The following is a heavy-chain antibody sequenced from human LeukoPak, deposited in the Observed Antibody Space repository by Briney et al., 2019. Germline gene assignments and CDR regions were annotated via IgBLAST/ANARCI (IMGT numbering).Heavy chain of an antibody. CDR2: ISYDGSNK. Sequence: PGGSLRLSCAASGFTFSSYAMHWVRQAPGKGLEWVAVISYDGSNKYYADSVKGRFTISRDNSKNTLYLQMNSLRAEDTAVYYCARAILYGDPYFDYWGQGTLVTVSS. CDR1: GFTFSSYA. D-gene: IGHD4-17*01. V-gene: IGHV3-30-3*01. J-gene: IGHJ4*02. CDR3: ARAILYGDPYFDY.